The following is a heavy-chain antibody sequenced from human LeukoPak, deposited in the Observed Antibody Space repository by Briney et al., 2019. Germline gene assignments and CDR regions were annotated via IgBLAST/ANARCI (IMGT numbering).Heavy chain of an antibody. CDR3: AKDLSGMGTMVRGVAASTYYYGMDV. V-gene: IGHV3-30*18. Sequence: GGSLRLSCAASGFTFSSYGMHWVRQAPGKGLEWVAVISYDGSNKYYADSVKGRFTISRDNSKNTLYLQMNSLRAEDTAVYYCAKDLSGMGTMVRGVAASTYYYGMDVWGQGTTVTVSS. D-gene: IGHD3-10*01. CDR2: ISYDGSNK. CDR1: GFTFSSYG. J-gene: IGHJ6*02.